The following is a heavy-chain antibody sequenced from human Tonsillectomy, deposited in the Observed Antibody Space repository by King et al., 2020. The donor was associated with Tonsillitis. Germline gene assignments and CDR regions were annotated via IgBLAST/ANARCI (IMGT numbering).Heavy chain of an antibody. J-gene: IGHJ6*02. D-gene: IGHD6-13*01. V-gene: IGHV4-61*01. CDR1: GGSVSSGSYY. CDR2: IYYSGST. Sequence: VQLQESGPGLVKPSETLSLTCTVSGGSVSSGSYYWSWFRQPPGKGLEWIGYIYYSGSTNYNPSLESRVTISVDTSKNQFSLKLSSVTAADTAVYYCATTTDIAAAENYGMDVWGQGTTVTVSS. CDR3: ATTTDIAAAENYGMDV.